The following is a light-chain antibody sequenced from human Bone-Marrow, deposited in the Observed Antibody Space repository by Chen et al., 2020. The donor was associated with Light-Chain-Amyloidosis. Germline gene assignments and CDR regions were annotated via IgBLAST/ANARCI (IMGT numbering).Light chain of an antibody. CDR3: QVWDRSSDRPV. Sequence: SSVLTQPSSVSVAPGQTATIAWGGNNIGPTSVHWYQQTPGQAPLLVFYDDSDRPSGIPERLSGSNSGNTATLTISRVEAGDEDDYYCQVWDRSSDRPVFGGGTKLTVL. CDR1: NIGPTS. J-gene: IGLJ3*02. CDR2: DDS. V-gene: IGLV3-21*02.